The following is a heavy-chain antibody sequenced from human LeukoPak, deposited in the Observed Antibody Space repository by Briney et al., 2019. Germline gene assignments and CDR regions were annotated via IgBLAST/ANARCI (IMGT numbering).Heavy chain of an antibody. D-gene: IGHD4/OR15-4a*01. CDR1: GFTFSRHW. CDR3: ARGPHYGARTDHLDY. Sequence: GGSLRLSCAGFGFTFSRHWMNWVRHAPGKGLEWVANIKQGGGETNYVGSVKGRFTVSRDDANKLVYLQMDSLRADDTAIYYCARGPHYGARTDHLDYWGQGTLVTVSS. J-gene: IGHJ4*02. CDR2: IKQGGGET. V-gene: IGHV3-7*03.